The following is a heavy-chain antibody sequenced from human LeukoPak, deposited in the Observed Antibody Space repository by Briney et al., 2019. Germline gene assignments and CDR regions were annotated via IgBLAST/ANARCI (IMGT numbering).Heavy chain of an antibody. J-gene: IGHJ4*02. D-gene: IGHD6-19*01. CDR1: GFTFSSYS. CDR2: ISSSSSYI. Sequence: GGSLRLSCAASGFTFSSYSMNWVRQAPGKGLEWVSSISSSSSYIYYADSVKGRFTISRDNAKNSLYLQMNSLRAEDTAVYYCARDNSGWCFFDYWGQGTLVTVSS. V-gene: IGHV3-21*01. CDR3: ARDNSGWCFFDY.